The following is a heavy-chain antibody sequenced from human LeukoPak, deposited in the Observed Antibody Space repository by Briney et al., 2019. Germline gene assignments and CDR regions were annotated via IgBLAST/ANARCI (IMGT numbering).Heavy chain of an antibody. V-gene: IGHV3-23*01. Sequence: PGGSLRLSCAASGFTFTNYAMTWVRQPPGKGLEWVSAIGGDGASSDYADSVKGRFTISRDNSKNTLYLQMNSLRAEDTALYYCARRVGGTPDYWGLGTLVTVSS. CDR2: IGGDGASS. CDR3: ARRVGGTPDY. D-gene: IGHD1-26*01. CDR1: GFTFTNYA. J-gene: IGHJ4*02.